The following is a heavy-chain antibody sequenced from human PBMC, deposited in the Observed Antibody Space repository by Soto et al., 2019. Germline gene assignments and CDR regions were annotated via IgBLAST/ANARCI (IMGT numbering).Heavy chain of an antibody. CDR1: GYTFTSYS. V-gene: IGHV1-3*01. Sequence: QVQLVQSGAEVKKPGVSVKVSCEASGYTFTSYSIQWVRQAPGQRLEWMGWINVANGNTKYSQNFQGRVTITRDTSASTAYMELSSLRSEDTAVYYCAREHDFWSNYCFDTWGQGTLVTVSS. CDR3: AREHDFWSNYCFDT. CDR2: INVANGNT. J-gene: IGHJ4*02. D-gene: IGHD3-3*01.